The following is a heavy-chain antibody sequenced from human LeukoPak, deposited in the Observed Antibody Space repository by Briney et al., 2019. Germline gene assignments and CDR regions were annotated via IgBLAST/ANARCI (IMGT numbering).Heavy chain of an antibody. CDR3: AHRKNYYDSSVFDN. CDR1: GFSLHTRGVG. J-gene: IGHJ4*02. V-gene: IGHV2-5*02. CDR2: IYWDDDR. D-gene: IGHD3-22*01. Sequence: SGPTLVNPTQTLTLTCTFSGFSLHTRGVGVGWIRQPPGRAPEWLALIYWDDDRRYSPSLKSRLTITKDTSKNQVVLTMTNMDPVDTATYFCAHRKNYYDSSVFDNWGQGTLVTVSS.